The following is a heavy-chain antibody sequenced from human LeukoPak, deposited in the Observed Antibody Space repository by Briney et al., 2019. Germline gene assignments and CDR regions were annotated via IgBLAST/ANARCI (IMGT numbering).Heavy chain of an antibody. CDR3: ARDLDRYGSGTLDYYYYYVDV. V-gene: IGHV1-69*05. CDR1: GGTFSSYA. J-gene: IGHJ6*03. CDR2: IIPIFGTA. D-gene: IGHD3-10*01. Sequence: SVKVSCKASGGTFSSYAISWVRQAPGQGLEWMGGIIPIFGTANYAQKFQGRVTITTDESTSTAYMELSSLRSEDTAVYYCARDLDRYGSGTLDYYYYYVDVWGKGTTVTVSS.